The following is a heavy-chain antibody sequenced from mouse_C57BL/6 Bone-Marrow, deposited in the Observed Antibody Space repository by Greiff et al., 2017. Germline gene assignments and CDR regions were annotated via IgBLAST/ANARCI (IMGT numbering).Heavy chain of an antibody. V-gene: IGHV1-81*01. J-gene: IGHJ2*01. CDR3: ARKRLRPFDY. CDR2: IYPRSGNT. D-gene: IGHD2-2*01. CDR1: GYTFTSYG. Sequence: QVQLQQSGAELARPGASVKLSCKASGYTFTSYGISWVKQRTGQGLEWIGEIYPRSGNTYYNEKFKGKATLTADKSSSTAYMELHSLTSEDSAVYFCARKRLRPFDYWGQGTTLTVSS.